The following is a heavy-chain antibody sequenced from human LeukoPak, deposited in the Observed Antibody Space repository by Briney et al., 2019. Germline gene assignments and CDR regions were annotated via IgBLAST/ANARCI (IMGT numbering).Heavy chain of an antibody. CDR1: GYSISSGYY. CDR3: ARQTTVTNWFDP. Sequence: SETLSLTCTVSGYSISSGYYWSWIRQPPGKGLEWIGYIYYSGSTNYNPSLKSRVTISVDTSKNQFSLKLSSVTAADTAVYYCARQTTVTNWFDPWGQGTLVTVSS. CDR2: IYYSGST. V-gene: IGHV4-61*01. D-gene: IGHD4-17*01. J-gene: IGHJ5*02.